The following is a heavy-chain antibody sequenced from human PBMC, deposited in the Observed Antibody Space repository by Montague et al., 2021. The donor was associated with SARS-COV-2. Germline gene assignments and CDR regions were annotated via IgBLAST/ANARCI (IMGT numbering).Heavy chain of an antibody. V-gene: IGHV3-11*01. Sequence: SLRLSCAASGFTFRDYYMNWIRQAPGEGLEWVSSISSSVTTLYYASSVKGRFTISRDNAKNSLYLQMNSLRAEDTAVYYCARDLAVDYWGQGTLVTVSS. CDR3: ARDLAVDY. CDR1: GFTFRDYY. J-gene: IGHJ4*02. CDR2: ISSSVTTL.